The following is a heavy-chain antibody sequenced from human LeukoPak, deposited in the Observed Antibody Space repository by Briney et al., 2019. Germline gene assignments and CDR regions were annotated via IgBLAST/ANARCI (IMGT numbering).Heavy chain of an antibody. V-gene: IGHV5-51*01. CDR1: GYTFANYW. J-gene: IGHJ4*02. Sequence: GESLNISCKASGYTFANYWIGWVRQMPGKGLEYMGIIFPGDSETRYSPSFQGQVIISADKSISTAYLQWTSLTASDSAMYYSVRPAYYFHTSGFYPIYYFDFWGQGTVVTVSS. CDR3: VRPAYYFHTSGFYPIYYFDF. CDR2: IFPGDSET. D-gene: IGHD3-22*01.